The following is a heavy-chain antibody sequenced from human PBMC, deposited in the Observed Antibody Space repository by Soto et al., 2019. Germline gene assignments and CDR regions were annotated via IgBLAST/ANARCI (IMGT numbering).Heavy chain of an antibody. CDR2: IIPMFGAS. Sequence: QVQLVQSGAEVKKPGSSVKVSCKASGDTFGSYAISWVRQAPGQGLEWMGGIIPMFGASTYAQKFQARVTFTADESTATAYMELRSLRSDDTAVYYCARDPKDPETYYYGLDVWGQGTTVTVSS. V-gene: IGHV1-69*12. CDR3: ARDPKDPETYYYGLDV. CDR1: GDTFGSYA. J-gene: IGHJ6*02.